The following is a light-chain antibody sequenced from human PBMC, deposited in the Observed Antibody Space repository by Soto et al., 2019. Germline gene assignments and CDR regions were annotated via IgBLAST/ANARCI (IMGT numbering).Light chain of an antibody. CDR3: QQYNSYPWT. CDR1: QSISSW. V-gene: IGKV1-5*01. J-gene: IGKJ1*01. Sequence: DIQVTQNHSTLSASVGDRVTITCRASQSISSWLAWYQQKPGKAPKLLIYDASSLESGVPSRFSGSGSGTEFTLTITSLQPDDFATYYCQQYNSYPWTFGQGTKV. CDR2: DAS.